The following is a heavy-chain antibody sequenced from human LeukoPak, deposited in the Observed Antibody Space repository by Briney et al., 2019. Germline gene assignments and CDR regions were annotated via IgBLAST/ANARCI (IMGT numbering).Heavy chain of an antibody. CDR3: VKDPRDTYGTNWFVS. D-gene: IGHD2-21*01. CDR2: ISGTGGAT. V-gene: IGHV3-23*01. Sequence: GGSLRLSCVASGFSFGNYAMSWVRQAPGKGPQWVSQISGTGGATWYAGFARDRFTISRDNSKKTLYLQMSGLRVEDTAMYYCVKDPRDTYGTNWFVSWGQGTLLIVSS. CDR1: GFSFGNYA. J-gene: IGHJ5*01.